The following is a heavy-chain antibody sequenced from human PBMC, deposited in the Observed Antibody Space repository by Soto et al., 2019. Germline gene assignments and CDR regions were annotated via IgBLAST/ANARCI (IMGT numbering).Heavy chain of an antibody. CDR3: ARSPMVRGVRLGYFDY. Sequence: AASVKVSCKASGYTFTGYYMHWVRQAPGQGLEWMGWINPNSGGTNYAQKFQGRVTMTRDTSISTAYMELSRLRSDDTAVYYCARSPMVRGVRLGYFDYWGQGTLVTVSS. CDR2: INPNSGGT. V-gene: IGHV1-2*02. CDR1: GYTFTGYY. D-gene: IGHD3-10*01. J-gene: IGHJ4*02.